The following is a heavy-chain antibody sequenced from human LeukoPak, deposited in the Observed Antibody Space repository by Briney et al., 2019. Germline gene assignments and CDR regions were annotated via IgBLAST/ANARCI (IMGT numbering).Heavy chain of an antibody. J-gene: IGHJ3*02. CDR3: ARRLGSSSPGFDI. D-gene: IGHD6-13*01. Sequence: ASQTLSLTCAISGDSVSSNSAACNWIRQSPSRGLEWLGRTYYRSKWFNDYAVSVKSRITINPDTSKNQFSLQLNSVTPEDTAVYYCARRLGSSSPGFDIWGQGIMVTVSS. V-gene: IGHV6-1*01. CDR1: GDSVSSNSAA. CDR2: TYYRSKWFN.